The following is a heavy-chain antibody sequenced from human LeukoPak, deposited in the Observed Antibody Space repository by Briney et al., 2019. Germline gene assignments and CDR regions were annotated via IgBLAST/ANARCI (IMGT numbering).Heavy chain of an antibody. Sequence: GGSLRLSCAASGFSFISYGMHWVRRAPGKGLEWVGVISDDGRRKDYADSVKGRFAISRDNSKDTLYLQMNSLRAEDTAVYYCAKRPSDYGDYVSYFDYWGQGTLVTVSS. CDR1: GFSFISYG. CDR2: ISDDGRRK. D-gene: IGHD4-17*01. J-gene: IGHJ4*02. V-gene: IGHV3-30*18. CDR3: AKRPSDYGDYVSYFDY.